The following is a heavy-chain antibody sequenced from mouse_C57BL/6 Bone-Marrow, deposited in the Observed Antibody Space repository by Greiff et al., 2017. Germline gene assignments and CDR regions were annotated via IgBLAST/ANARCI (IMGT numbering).Heavy chain of an antibody. D-gene: IGHD2-3*01. V-gene: IGHV3-6*01. Sequence: EVQLVESGPGLVKPSQSLSLTCSVTGYSITSGYYWNWIRQFPGNKLEWMGYLSYDGSNNYNPSLKNPTSITRDTTKNKFFLKLNSVTTEDTATYYCARVGNGYYDCVWFAYWGQGTLVTVSA. CDR1: GYSITSGYY. CDR3: ARVGNGYYDCVWFAY. J-gene: IGHJ3*01. CDR2: LSYDGSN.